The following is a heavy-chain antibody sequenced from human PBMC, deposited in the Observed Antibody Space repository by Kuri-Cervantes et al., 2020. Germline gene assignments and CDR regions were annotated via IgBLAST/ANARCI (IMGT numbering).Heavy chain of an antibody. D-gene: IGHD3-9*01. Sequence: ASVKVSCKASGYTFTSYYMHWVRQAPGQGLEWMGIINPSGGSTSYAQKFQGRVTMTRDTSTSTAYMELSSLRSEDTAVYYCARGPTVYYDILTGYSLWGQGTLVTVSS. CDR3: ARGPTVYYDILTGYSL. J-gene: IGHJ4*02. CDR1: GYTFTSYY. CDR2: INPSGGST. V-gene: IGHV1-46*01.